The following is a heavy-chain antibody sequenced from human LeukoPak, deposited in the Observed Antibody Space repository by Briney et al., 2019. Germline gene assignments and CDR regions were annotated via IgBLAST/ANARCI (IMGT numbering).Heavy chain of an antibody. J-gene: IGHJ6*02. CDR3: ARIGTTTRGPAGLDV. CDR1: GLTFSSYE. D-gene: IGHD2/OR15-2a*01. Sequence: GGSPTLSCAASGLTFSSYEMNWVRQAPGKGLEWVSYIASGGGANRFYSESVKGRFTISRDNAKNSLYLHMNSLRAEDTGVYYCARIGTTTRGPAGLDVWGQRTTVTVSS. V-gene: IGHV3-48*03. CDR2: IASGGGANR.